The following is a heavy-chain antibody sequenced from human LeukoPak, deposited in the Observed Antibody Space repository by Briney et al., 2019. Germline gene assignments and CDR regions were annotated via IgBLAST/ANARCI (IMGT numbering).Heavy chain of an antibody. CDR1: GFLFSRYW. J-gene: IGHJ4*02. CDR2: IKEDGSEK. D-gene: IGHD1-14*01. Sequence: GGSLRLSCAASGFLFSRYWMSWVRQAPGKGLEWVANIKEDGSEKYYVESMKGRFTISRDNDKNSLYLQINSLSAEDTAVYYCARDSFATDIDYWGQGTLVTVSS. V-gene: IGHV3-7*01. CDR3: ARDSFATDIDY.